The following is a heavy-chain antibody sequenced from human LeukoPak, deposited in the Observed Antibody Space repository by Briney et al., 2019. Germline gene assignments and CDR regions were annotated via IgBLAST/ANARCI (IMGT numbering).Heavy chain of an antibody. CDR1: GFTFSSYA. D-gene: IGHD3-10*01. Sequence: GGSLRLSCAASGFTFSSYAMHWVRQAPGKGLEWVAVISYDGSNKYYADSVKGRFTISRDNSKNTLYLQMNSLRAEDTAVYYCAGMVRGVIFYFDYWGQGTLVTVSS. V-gene: IGHV3-30-3*01. J-gene: IGHJ4*02. CDR2: ISYDGSNK. CDR3: AGMVRGVIFYFDY.